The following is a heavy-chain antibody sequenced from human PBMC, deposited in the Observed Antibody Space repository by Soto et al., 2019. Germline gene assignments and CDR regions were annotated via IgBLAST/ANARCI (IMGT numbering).Heavy chain of an antibody. CDR1: GDTCAGYD. Sequence: ASVKVCCKASGDTCAGYDRRWVRKAPGQGLEWMGWINPNSGGTNYAQKFQGWVTMTRDTSISTAYMELSRLRSDDTAVYYCARDFKGVVPAAPYYYYSMDVWGQGTTVTVSS. CDR3: ARDFKGVVPAAPYYYYSMDV. V-gene: IGHV1-2*04. D-gene: IGHD2-2*01. J-gene: IGHJ6*02. CDR2: INPNSGGT.